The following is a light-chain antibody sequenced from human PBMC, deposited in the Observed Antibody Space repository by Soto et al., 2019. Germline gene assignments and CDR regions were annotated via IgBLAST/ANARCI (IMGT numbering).Light chain of an antibody. V-gene: IGKV1-9*01. CDR1: QAMSTY. Sequence: DIQLTQSPSFLSASVGDTVTITCRASQAMSTYLAWYQQKPGKVPKLLIRSASTLQSGVPPRFSGGGSGTEFTLTISTLQPDDSGIYYCQQRNGYQPALGGGTNVEIK. CDR3: QQRNGYQPA. J-gene: IGKJ4*01. CDR2: SAS.